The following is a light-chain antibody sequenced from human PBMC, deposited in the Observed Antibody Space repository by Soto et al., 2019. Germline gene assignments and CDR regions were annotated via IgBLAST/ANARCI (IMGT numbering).Light chain of an antibody. CDR1: QYIAGY. Sequence: DIQVTQSRSSVSSSVGDIVTITCRASQYIAGYLAWYQHKPGRTPELLIHGASRLQSGVPARFSGSGSGTDFTLSINSLQPEDFATYYCQQAYSFPITFGQGTRLEIK. V-gene: IGKV1D-12*01. J-gene: IGKJ5*01. CDR3: QQAYSFPIT. CDR2: GAS.